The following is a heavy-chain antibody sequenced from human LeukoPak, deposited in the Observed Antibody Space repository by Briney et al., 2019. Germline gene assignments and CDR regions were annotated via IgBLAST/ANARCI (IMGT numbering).Heavy chain of an antibody. V-gene: IGHV3-7*01. J-gene: IGHJ1*01. CDR1: GFTFSNYW. CDR2: INQDGSGK. D-gene: IGHD3-22*01. Sequence: TGGSLRLSCAASGFTFSNYWMSWVRQAPGKGLEWVANINQDGSGKYYVDSVKGRFTISRDNAKNSLYLRLNSLRAEDTAIYYCLLTYYYDASGPWGQGTLVTVSS. CDR3: LLTYYYDASGP.